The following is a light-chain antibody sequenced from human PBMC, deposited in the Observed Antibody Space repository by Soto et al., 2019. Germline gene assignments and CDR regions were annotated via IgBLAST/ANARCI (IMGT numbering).Light chain of an antibody. CDR2: AAS. CDR3: QQSYGILYT. V-gene: IGKV1-39*01. CDR1: LSISSS. J-gene: IGKJ2*01. Sequence: DIQMTQSPSSLSASVGDRVTITCRASLSISSSLNWYQQKPGKAPKFLIYAASSLQSGVPSRFSGSGAGTDFTLTISNLQPEDFATYYCQQSYGILYTFGQGTKLEIK.